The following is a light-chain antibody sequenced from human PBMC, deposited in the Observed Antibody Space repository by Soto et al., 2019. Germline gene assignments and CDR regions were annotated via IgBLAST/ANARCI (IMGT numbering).Light chain of an antibody. CDR3: ETWDTSLTSGVIV. J-gene: IGLJ1*01. CDR1: ASNIGNNY. Sequence: QSVLTQPPSVSAAPGQNVTISCSGSASNIGNNYVSWYQQLPGTAPKLLIYDNDQRPSGIPDRFSASKSGTSATLGITGLQTGDEADYYCETWDTSLTSGVIVFATGTKVNVL. CDR2: DND. V-gene: IGLV1-51*01.